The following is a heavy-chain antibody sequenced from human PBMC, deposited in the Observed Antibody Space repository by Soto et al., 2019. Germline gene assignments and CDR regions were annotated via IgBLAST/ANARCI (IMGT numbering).Heavy chain of an antibody. V-gene: IGHV4-34*01. CDR1: GGKFVGFC. CDR2: INDSGTT. J-gene: IGHJ6*02. CDR3: ARETSQNVYSHYGMDV. Sequence: PSETLSLTCAVYGGKFVGFCGRRISKTPGKGLEWIGEINDSGTTNYNPSLKSRVTISADTSKTHFSLRLTSVTAADTAVYYCARETSQNVYSHYGMDVWGQATMVTVSS.